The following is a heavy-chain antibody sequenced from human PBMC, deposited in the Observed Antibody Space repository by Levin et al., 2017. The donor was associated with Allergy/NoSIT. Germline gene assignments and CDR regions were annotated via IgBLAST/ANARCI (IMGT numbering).Heavy chain of an antibody. Sequence: ASVKVSCKSSGYTFSLYAISWVRQAPGQGPEWLGWISPYNGNTDYAQKFQGRVTMTTDTSTSTAYMELRSLTPDDTAVYYCARERHGYYYFDYWGQGTLVTVSS. J-gene: IGHJ4*02. CDR1: GYTFSLYA. CDR3: ARERHGYYYFDY. D-gene: IGHD5-18*01. CDR2: ISPYNGNT. V-gene: IGHV1-18*01.